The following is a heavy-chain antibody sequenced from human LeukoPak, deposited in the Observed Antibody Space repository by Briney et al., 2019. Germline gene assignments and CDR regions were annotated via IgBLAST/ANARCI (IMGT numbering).Heavy chain of an antibody. CDR3: ARRGITISGVLVYHYSGLDV. V-gene: IGHV3-7*02. CDR1: GFTFSSHW. J-gene: IGHJ6*02. Sequence: AGRSLRLSCAGSGFTFSSHWMNWVRQAPVKGLEWVASIKDDGSEKHFLDSVNGRFAISRDNAKNSLYLQMSSLRAEDTAVYYCARRGITISGVLVYHYSGLDVWGQGTTVTVSS. D-gene: IGHD3-3*01. CDR2: IKDDGSEK.